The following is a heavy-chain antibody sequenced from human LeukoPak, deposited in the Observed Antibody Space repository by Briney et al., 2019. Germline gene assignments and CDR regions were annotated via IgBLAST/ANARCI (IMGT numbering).Heavy chain of an antibody. CDR3: ARQGVGATDF. J-gene: IGHJ4*02. V-gene: IGHV4-4*02. Sequence: SGTLSLTCAVSGGSISSNNWWGWVRQPPGKGLEWIGEIYHSGSPNYNPSLKSRVTISVDKSRNHFSLNLSSVTAADTAVYYCARQGVGATDFWGQGSLVTVSS. D-gene: IGHD1-26*01. CDR1: GGSISSNNW. CDR2: IYHSGSP.